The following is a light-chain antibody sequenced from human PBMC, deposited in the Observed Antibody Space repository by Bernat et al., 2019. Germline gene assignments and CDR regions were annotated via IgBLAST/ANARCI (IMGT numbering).Light chain of an antibody. CDR2: EVS. Sequence: QSALTQPPSVSGSPGQSVTISCTGTNTYVATYNRVSWYQQPPHTHPKLLIYEVSNRPSRVPDRFSGSKSGNTASLTTSGLQAEDEADYYCSSYTRTSTWVFGGGTKLTVL. J-gene: IGLJ3*02. CDR3: SSYTRTSTWV. CDR1: NTYVATYNR. V-gene: IGLV2-18*03.